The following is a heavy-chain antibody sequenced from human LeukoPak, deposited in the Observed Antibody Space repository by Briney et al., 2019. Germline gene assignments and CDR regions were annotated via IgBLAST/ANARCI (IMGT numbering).Heavy chain of an antibody. CDR1: GFTFSSYA. J-gene: IGHJ4*02. CDR2: ISGSGGST. Sequence: PGGSLRLSCAASGFTFSSYAMSWVRQAPGKGREWGSAISGSGGSTYYADSVKGRFTISRDNSKNTLYLQMNSLRAEDTAVYYWAKSAASTFSHFDYWGQGTLVTVSS. V-gene: IGHV3-23*01. D-gene: IGHD6-25*01. CDR3: AKSAASTFSHFDY.